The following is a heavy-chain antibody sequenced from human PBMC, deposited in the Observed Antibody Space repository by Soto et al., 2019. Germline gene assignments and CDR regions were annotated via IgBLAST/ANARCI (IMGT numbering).Heavy chain of an antibody. D-gene: IGHD6-6*01. CDR3: ARVMLYSSASRNNWFDP. Sequence: QVPLVQSGAEVKKPGASVKVSCKASGYNFNGYFMHWVRQAPGEGLEWMGFINPNTGSTKYAQKFQGRVTMTRDTSISTAYMELSSLTSDDTAVYYCARVMLYSSASRNNWFDPWGQGTLVTVSS. CDR1: GYNFNGYF. CDR2: INPNTGST. V-gene: IGHV1-2*02. J-gene: IGHJ5*02.